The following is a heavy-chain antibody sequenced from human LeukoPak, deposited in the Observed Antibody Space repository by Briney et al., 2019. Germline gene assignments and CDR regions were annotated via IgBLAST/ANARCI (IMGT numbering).Heavy chain of an antibody. CDR3: AREGYYYDSSGPIDY. Sequence: PSETLSLSCTVSGDSINSYYWSWIRQPPGKGLEWMGYISHSGNTYYNPSLKSRLNISADTSRNQFSLKLRSVTAADTALYFCAREGYYYDSSGPIDYWGQGTRVTVS. D-gene: IGHD3-22*01. J-gene: IGHJ4*02. V-gene: IGHV4-59*06. CDR1: GDSINSYY. CDR2: ISHSGNT.